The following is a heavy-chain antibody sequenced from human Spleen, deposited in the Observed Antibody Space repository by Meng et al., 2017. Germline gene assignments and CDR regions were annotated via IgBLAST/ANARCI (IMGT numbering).Heavy chain of an antibody. CDR2: IVPLFRTK. V-gene: IGHV1-69*05. CDR1: GGTFSTYA. CDR3: ARDLGGIFAY. J-gene: IGHJ4*02. D-gene: IGHD6-13*01. Sequence: SVKVSCKTSGGTFSTYAISWVRQAPGQGLEWMGGIVPLFRTKNYAQKFQGRLMITTDESTTAYMELSSLTSDDTAVYYCARDLGGIFAYWGQGALVTVSS.